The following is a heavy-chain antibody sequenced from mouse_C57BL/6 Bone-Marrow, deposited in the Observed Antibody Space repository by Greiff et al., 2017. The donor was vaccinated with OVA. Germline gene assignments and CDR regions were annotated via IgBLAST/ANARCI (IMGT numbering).Heavy chain of an antibody. CDR1: GYAFSSSW. D-gene: IGHD1-1*01. CDR3: ARSLTTVVGAMDY. CDR2: IYPGDGDT. V-gene: IGHV1-82*01. Sequence: QVQLQQSGPELVKPGASVKISCKASGYAFSSSWMNWVKQRPGKGLEWIGRIYPGDGDTNYNGKFKGKATLTADKSSSTAYMQLSSLTSEDSAVYFCARSLTTVVGAMDYWGQGTSVTVSS. J-gene: IGHJ4*01.